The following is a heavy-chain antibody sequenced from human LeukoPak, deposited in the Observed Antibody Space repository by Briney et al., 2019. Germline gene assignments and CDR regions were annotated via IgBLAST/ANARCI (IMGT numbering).Heavy chain of an antibody. J-gene: IGHJ1*01. Sequence: GGSLRLSCAASGFTFSSYSMNWFRQAPGKGLEWVSSISSSSRYIYYADPVKGRFTISRDNAKNSLYLQMNSLSAEDTAVYYCAREWLYYYDSSGYYYGSEYFQHWGQGTLVTVSS. CDR1: GFTFSSYS. V-gene: IGHV3-21*01. CDR3: AREWLYYYDSSGYYYGSEYFQH. D-gene: IGHD3-22*01. CDR2: ISSSSRYI.